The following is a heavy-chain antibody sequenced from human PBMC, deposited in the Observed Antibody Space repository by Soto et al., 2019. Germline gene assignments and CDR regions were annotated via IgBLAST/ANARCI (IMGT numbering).Heavy chain of an antibody. CDR3: ARERNYDTSGYSYYYGMDV. Sequence: PSETLSLTCTVSGGSISSGGYYWSWIRQHPGKGLEWIGYIYYSGSTYYNPSLKSRVTISVDTSKNQFSLKLSSVTAADTAVYYCARERNYDTSGYSYYYGMDVWGKGTTVT. V-gene: IGHV4-31*03. D-gene: IGHD3-22*01. J-gene: IGHJ6*04. CDR2: IYYSGST. CDR1: GGSISSGGYY.